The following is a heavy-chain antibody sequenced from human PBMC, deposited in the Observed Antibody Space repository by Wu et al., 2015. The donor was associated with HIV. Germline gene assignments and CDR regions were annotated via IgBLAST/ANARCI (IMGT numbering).Heavy chain of an antibody. Sequence: QVQLVQSGAEVKKPGASIKFYCKASGYRFTDYYMHWVRQAPGQGLEWMGWINPNSGGTNYAQKFQGRVTMTRDTSISTAYMELSRLRSDDTAVYYCARDTGYRPDYWGQGTLVTVSS. CDR1: GYRFTDYY. V-gene: IGHV1-2*02. CDR3: ARDTGYRPDY. J-gene: IGHJ4*02. D-gene: IGHD3-9*01. CDR2: INPNSGGT.